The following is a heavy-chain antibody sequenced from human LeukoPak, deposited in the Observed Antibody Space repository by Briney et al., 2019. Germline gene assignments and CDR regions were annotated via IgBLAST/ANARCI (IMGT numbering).Heavy chain of an antibody. Sequence: GGSLRLSCAASGLTFSSHWMHWVRQAPGKGLEWVSAISGSGGSTYYADSVKGRFTISRDNSKNTLYLQMNSLRAEDTAVYYCAKYARTAMVGSQDYWGQGTLVTVSS. D-gene: IGHD5-18*01. CDR3: AKYARTAMVGSQDY. CDR2: ISGSGGST. CDR1: GLTFSSHW. J-gene: IGHJ4*02. V-gene: IGHV3-23*01.